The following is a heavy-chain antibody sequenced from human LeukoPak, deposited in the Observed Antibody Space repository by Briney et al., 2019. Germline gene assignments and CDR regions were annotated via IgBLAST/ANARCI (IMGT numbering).Heavy chain of an antibody. CDR1: GGSFSGYY. CDR3: ARGQPNYYDSSGYYGSDAFDI. V-gene: IGHV4-34*01. CDR2: INHSGST. J-gene: IGHJ3*02. D-gene: IGHD3-22*01. Sequence: SETLSLTCAVYGGSFSGYYWSWIRQPPGEGLEWIGEINHSGSTNYNPSLKSRDTISVDTSKNQFSLKLSSVTAADTAVYYCARGQPNYYDSSGYYGSDAFDIWGQGTMATVSS.